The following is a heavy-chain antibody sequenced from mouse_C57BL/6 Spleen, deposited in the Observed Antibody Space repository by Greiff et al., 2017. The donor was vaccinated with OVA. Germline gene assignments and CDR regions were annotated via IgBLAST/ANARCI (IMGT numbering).Heavy chain of an antibody. Sequence: EVKLEESGGGLVQPGGSLSLSCAASGFTFTDYYMSWVRQPPGKALEWLGCIRNKANGYTTEYSASVKGRFTISRDNSQSILYLQMNALRAEDSATYYCARCGSPDYYAMDYWGQGTSVTVSS. CDR2: IRNKANGYTT. CDR3: ARCGSPDYYAMDY. V-gene: IGHV7-3*01. J-gene: IGHJ4*01. CDR1: GFTFTDYY. D-gene: IGHD1-1*01.